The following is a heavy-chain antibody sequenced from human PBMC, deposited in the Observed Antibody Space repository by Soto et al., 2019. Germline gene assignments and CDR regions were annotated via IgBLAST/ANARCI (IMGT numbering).Heavy chain of an antibody. V-gene: IGHV1-2*02. D-gene: IGHD3-3*01. CDR2: INPNSGGT. CDR3: ARTGSPFWSGYYPRVWVYNWFDT. CDR1: GYTFTGYY. Sequence: ASVKVSCKASGYTFTGYYMHWVRQAPGQGLEWMGWINPNSGGTNYAQKFQGRVTMTRDTSISTAYMELSRLRSDDTAVYYCARTGSPFWSGYYPRVWVYNWFDTWGQGTLVTVSS. J-gene: IGHJ5*02.